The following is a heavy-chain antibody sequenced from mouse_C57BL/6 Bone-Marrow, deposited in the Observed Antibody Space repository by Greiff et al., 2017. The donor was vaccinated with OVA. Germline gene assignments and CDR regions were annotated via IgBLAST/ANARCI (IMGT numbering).Heavy chain of an antibody. D-gene: IGHD2-4*01. V-gene: IGHV5-9-1*02. J-gene: IGHJ1*03. CDR3: TRADYDVWYFDV. CDR2: ISSGGDYI. CDR1: GFTFSSYA. Sequence: EVKLVESGEGLVKPGGSLKLSCAASGFTFSSYAMSWVRQTPEKRLEWVAYISSGGDYIYYADTVKGRFTISRDNARNTLYLQMSSLKSEDTAMDYCTRADYDVWYFDVWGTGTTVTVSS.